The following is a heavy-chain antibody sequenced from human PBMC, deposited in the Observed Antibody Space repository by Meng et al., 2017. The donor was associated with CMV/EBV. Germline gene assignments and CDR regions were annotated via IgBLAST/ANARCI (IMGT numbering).Heavy chain of an antibody. J-gene: IGHJ4*02. V-gene: IGHV3-23*03. CDR2: IYSGGSST. Sequence: GESLKISCAASGFTFSSYAMSWVRQAPGKGLEWVSVIYSGGSSTYYADSVKGRFTISRDNSKNTLYLQMNSLRAEDTAVYYCAKRKGGYSYGDFDYWGQGTLVTVSS. CDR3: AKRKGGYSYGDFDY. D-gene: IGHD5-18*01. CDR1: GFTFSSYA.